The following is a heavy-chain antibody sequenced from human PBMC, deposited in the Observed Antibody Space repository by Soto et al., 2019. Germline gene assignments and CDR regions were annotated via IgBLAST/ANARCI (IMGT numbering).Heavy chain of an antibody. CDR2: ISAYNGNT. CDR1: GYTFTSYG. Sequence: ASVKVSCKASGYTFTSYGISWVRQAPGQGLEWMGWISAYNGNTNYAQKLQGRVTMTTDTSTSPAYMELRSLRSDDTAVYYCARVKSDAFFSSPNYDILTGYNNWFDPWGQGTLVTVSS. V-gene: IGHV1-18*01. J-gene: IGHJ5*02. D-gene: IGHD3-9*01. CDR3: ARVKSDAFFSSPNYDILTGYNNWFDP.